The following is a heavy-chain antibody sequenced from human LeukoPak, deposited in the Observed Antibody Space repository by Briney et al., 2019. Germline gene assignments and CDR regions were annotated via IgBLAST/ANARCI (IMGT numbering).Heavy chain of an antibody. CDR2: ISAYNGNT. Sequence: ASVKVSCKASGYTFTSYGISWVRQAPGQGLEWMGWISAYNGNTNYAQKLQGRVTMTTDTSTSTAYMELRSLRSDDTAVYYCARDSPVYGSGSVVYWGQGTLVTVSS. D-gene: IGHD3-10*01. CDR3: ARDSPVYGSGSVVY. J-gene: IGHJ4*02. CDR1: GYTFTSYG. V-gene: IGHV1-18*01.